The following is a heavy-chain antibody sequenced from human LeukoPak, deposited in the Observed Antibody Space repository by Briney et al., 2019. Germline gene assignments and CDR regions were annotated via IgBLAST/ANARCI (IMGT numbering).Heavy chain of an antibody. D-gene: IGHD6-13*01. V-gene: IGHV5-51*01. CDR2: IYPGDSDT. CDR1: GYSFTSYW. J-gene: IGHJ3*02. CDR3: ARPRIAAAGDVAFDI. Sequence: GESLKISCKGSGYSFTSYWIGWVRQMPGKGLEWMGIIYPGDSDTRYSASFQGQVTISADKSISTAYLQWSSLKASDTAMYYCARPRIAAAGDVAFDIWGQGTMVTVSS.